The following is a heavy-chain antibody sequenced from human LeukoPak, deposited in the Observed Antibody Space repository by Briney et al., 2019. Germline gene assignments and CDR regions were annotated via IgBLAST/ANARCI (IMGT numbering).Heavy chain of an antibody. J-gene: IGHJ4*02. CDR1: GGSISSYY. V-gene: IGHV4-4*07. D-gene: IGHD3-10*01. CDR2: IYTSGST. Sequence: KPSETLSLTCTVSGGSISSYYWSWIRQPAGKGLEWIGRIYTSGSTNYNPSLKSRVTMSVDTSENQFSLKLSSVTAADTAVYYCARDRFQYYGSGSYFLFDYWGQGTLVTVSS. CDR3: ARDRFQYYGSGSYFLFDY.